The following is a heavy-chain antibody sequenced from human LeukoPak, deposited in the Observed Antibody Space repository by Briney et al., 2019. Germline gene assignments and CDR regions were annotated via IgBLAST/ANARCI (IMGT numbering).Heavy chain of an antibody. D-gene: IGHD3-10*01. CDR3: ARDGGSGSYGYYGMDV. V-gene: IGHV1-46*01. J-gene: IGHJ6*02. CDR2: INPSGGST. CDR1: GYTFTSYY. Sequence: ASVKVSCTASGYTFTSYYMHWVRQAPGQGLEWMGIINPSGGSTSYAQKFQGRVTMTRDTSTSTVYMELSSLRSEDTAVYYCARDGGSGSYGYYGMDVWGQGTTVTVSS.